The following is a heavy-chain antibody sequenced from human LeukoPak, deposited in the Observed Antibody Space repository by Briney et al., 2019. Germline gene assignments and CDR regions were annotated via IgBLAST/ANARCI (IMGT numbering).Heavy chain of an antibody. CDR3: ARDWGTGSDY. Sequence: MPSETLSLTCAVSDVSISSGGYYWSWVRQYPGKGLEWLGYIYYSGSTYYNPSLKSRLTISVDTSKNQFSLKLSSVTAADTAVYFCARDWGTGSDYWGQGTLVTVSS. J-gene: IGHJ4*02. D-gene: IGHD1-14*01. CDR1: DVSISSGGYY. CDR2: IYYSGST. V-gene: IGHV4-31*11.